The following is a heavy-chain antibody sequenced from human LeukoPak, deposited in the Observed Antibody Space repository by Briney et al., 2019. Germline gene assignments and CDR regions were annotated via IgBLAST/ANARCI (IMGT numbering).Heavy chain of an antibody. D-gene: IGHD5-18*01. CDR1: GFTFSSYG. V-gene: IGHV3-23*01. CDR2: ISGSGGST. Sequence: GGSLRLSCAASGFTFSSYGMSWVRQAPGKGLEWVSAISGSGGSTYYADSVKGRFTISRDNSKNTLYLQMNSLRAEDTAVYYCAKDRGYSYGRPDYWGQGTLVTVSS. CDR3: AKDRGYSYGRPDY. J-gene: IGHJ4*02.